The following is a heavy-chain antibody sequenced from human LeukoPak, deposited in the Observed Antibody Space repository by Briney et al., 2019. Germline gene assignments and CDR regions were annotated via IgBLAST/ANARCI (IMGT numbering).Heavy chain of an antibody. D-gene: IGHD2-15*01. CDR2: INPNSGGT. Sequence: ASLTLSCTASGYTFTDYYMHWVRQTPGQGLEWIGLINPNSGGTNYAQTFQGRATIASATSNSTAYMYLSMLRSDNAAEDYSSRDPYWSGGSCDSPPDDWGQGTVVSVSS. J-gene: IGHJ4*02. CDR3: SRDPYWSGGSCDSPPDD. CDR1: GYTFTDYY. V-gene: IGHV1-2*06.